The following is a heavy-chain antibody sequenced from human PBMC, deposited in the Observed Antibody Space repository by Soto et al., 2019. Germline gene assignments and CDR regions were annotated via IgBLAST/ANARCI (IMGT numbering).Heavy chain of an antibody. Sequence: GGSLRLSGVASGFTFDTYAIHWVRQAPGKGLQWVALISYEGSNTYYADSVRGRFTISRDNSKNTVYLQMNTLRPEDTGLYYCARVTPGNNLYYFSGLDFWGQGTSVTVSS. CDR1: GFTFDTYA. J-gene: IGHJ6*02. CDR2: ISYEGSNT. V-gene: IGHV3-30*04. CDR3: ARVTPGNNLYYFSGLDF. D-gene: IGHD1-1*01.